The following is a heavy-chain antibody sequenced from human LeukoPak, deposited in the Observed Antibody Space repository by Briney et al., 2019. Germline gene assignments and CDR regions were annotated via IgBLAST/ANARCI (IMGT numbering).Heavy chain of an antibody. J-gene: IGHJ6*03. CDR1: GGSISSYY. V-gene: IGHV4-4*09. Sequence: SETLSLTCTVSGGSISSYYWSWIWQSPVKGLEWIGYIFPSGSAFYNPSLESRVTISLDTSENQFSMRLSSVTAADTAVYYCARRNHYFYYMDVWGKGTTVTVSS. CDR2: IFPSGSA. CDR3: ARRNHYFYYMDV.